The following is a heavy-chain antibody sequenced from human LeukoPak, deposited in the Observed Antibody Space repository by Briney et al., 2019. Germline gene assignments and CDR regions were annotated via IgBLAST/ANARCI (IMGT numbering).Heavy chain of an antibody. CDR2: INSDGSST. Sequence: GGTLRLSCAASGFTFSSYWMHWVRQAPGKGLVWVSRINSDGSSTSYADSVRGRFSISRDNAKNTLYLQMSSLRAEDTAVYYCAKEARELDSYWGQGTLVTVSS. CDR1: GFTFSSYW. D-gene: IGHD3/OR15-3a*01. CDR3: AKEARELDSY. V-gene: IGHV3-74*01. J-gene: IGHJ4*01.